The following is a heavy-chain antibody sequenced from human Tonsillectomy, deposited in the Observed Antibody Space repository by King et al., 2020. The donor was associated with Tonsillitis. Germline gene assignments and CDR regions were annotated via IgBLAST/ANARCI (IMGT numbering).Heavy chain of an antibody. CDR3: AKDGNSSGWYYFDY. Sequence: VQLVESGGGLVQPGGSLRLSCAASGFTFSSYAMSWVRQAPGKGLEWVSGISNSGGNTYYADSVKGRFTISRDNSKNTLYLQMNSLRAGDTAAYYCAKDGNSSGWYYFDYWGQGPLVTVSS. J-gene: IGHJ4*02. CDR2: ISNSGGNT. D-gene: IGHD6-19*01. V-gene: IGHV3-23*04. CDR1: GFTFSSYA.